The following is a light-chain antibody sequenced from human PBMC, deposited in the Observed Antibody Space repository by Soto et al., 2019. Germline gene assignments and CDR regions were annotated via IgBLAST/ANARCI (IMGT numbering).Light chain of an antibody. Sequence: ALTQPASVSGSPGQSITISCTGTGSDVGGYNYVSWYQQHPGKAPKLMIYEVSNRPPGVSNRFSGSKSGNTASLTISGLXAEDEADYYCSSYTSSSTLVVFGTGTKVTVL. CDR2: EVS. CDR3: SSYTSSSTLVV. V-gene: IGLV2-14*01. J-gene: IGLJ1*01. CDR1: GSDVGGYNY.